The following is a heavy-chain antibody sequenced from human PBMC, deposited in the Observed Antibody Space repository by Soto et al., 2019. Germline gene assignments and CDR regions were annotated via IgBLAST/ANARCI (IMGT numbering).Heavy chain of an antibody. CDR3: SKDLGNIPRFWGVIVTLAH. J-gene: IGHJ1*01. Sequence: PGGSFRSSFAASGFTFRSYAMHWVRQAPGKVLELVAVISYDGRNKYYADSVKGRFTISRDNSKNTLYLQMNSLRAEDTAVYYFSKDLGNIPRFWGVIVTLAHWGQSTIVTISS. V-gene: IGHV3-30*04. CDR2: ISYDGRNK. CDR1: GFTFRSYA. D-gene: IGHD3-16*02.